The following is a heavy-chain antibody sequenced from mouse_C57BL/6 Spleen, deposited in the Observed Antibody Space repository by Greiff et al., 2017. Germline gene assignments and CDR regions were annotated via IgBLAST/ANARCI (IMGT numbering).Heavy chain of an antibody. V-gene: IGHV1-72*01. CDR2: IDTNSGGT. Sequence: QVQLQQPGAELVKPGASVKLSCKASGYTFTSYWMHWVKQRPGRGLEWIGRIDTNSGGTKYNEKFKSKATLTVDKPSSTASMQLSSLTSEDAAVYYCARSYDYAPWYFDVWGTGTTVTVSS. CDR3: ARSYDYAPWYFDV. J-gene: IGHJ1*03. D-gene: IGHD2-4*01. CDR1: GYTFTSYW.